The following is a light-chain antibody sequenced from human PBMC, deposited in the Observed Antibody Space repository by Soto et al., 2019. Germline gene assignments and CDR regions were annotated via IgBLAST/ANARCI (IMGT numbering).Light chain of an antibody. J-gene: IGKJ5*01. CDR1: QSVSTF. Sequence: EIFVTQSPAPLSLSPGERAILSCRSSQSVSTFLAWFQQKPGQPPRLLIYNASNRTTGIPARFSGSGSGTDFTLTISSLEPEDFAVYYCQQRGDWPPITFGQGTRLEIK. V-gene: IGKV3-11*01. CDR2: NAS. CDR3: QQRGDWPPIT.